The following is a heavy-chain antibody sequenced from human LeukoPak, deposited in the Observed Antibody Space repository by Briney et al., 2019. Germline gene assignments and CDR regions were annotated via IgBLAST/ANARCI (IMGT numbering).Heavy chain of an antibody. J-gene: IGHJ4*02. Sequence: SETLSLTCTVSGGSISSYYWSWIRQPPGKGLEWIGYIYYSGSTNYNPSLKSRVTISVDMSKNQFSLKLSSVTAADTAVYYCARGRIAAAGTDGFDYWGQGTLVTVSS. V-gene: IGHV4-59*01. CDR1: GGSISSYY. CDR2: IYYSGST. CDR3: ARGRIAAAGTDGFDY. D-gene: IGHD6-13*01.